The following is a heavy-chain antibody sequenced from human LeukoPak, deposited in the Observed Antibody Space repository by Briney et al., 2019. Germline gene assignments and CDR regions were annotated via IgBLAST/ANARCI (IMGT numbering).Heavy chain of an antibody. CDR2: ISTDGSRI. J-gene: IGHJ4*02. Sequence: PGGSLRLSCAASGFTFRDYAMYWVRQAPGKGLEYVSVISTDGSRIYYADSVKGRFTISRDNSKNTLYLQIGSLRAEDMAFYYCTRGVAISTSGWYDTFDYWGQGALVTVSS. CDR1: GFTFRDYA. V-gene: IGHV3-64*02. CDR3: TRGVAISTSGWYDTFDY. D-gene: IGHD6-19*01.